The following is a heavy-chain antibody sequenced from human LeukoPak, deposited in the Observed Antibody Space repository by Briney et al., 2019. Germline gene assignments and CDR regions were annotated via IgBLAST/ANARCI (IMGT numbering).Heavy chain of an antibody. V-gene: IGHV3-7*01. CDR1: GFTFSSYW. J-gene: IGHJ6*03. CDR3: GSDGFGDYESYMDV. D-gene: IGHD4-17*01. CDR2: IHQDGSEK. Sequence: GGSLRLSCAASGFTFSSYWMTWVRQAPGKGLEWVANIHQDGSEKYYLDSVKGRFTISRDNAKNSLFLQMNSLRAEDTAVYYCGSDGFGDYESYMDVWGKGTTHTVSS.